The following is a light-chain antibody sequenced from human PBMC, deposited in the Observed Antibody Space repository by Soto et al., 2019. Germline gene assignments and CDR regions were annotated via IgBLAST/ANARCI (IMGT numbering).Light chain of an antibody. CDR1: QSVSSY. V-gene: IGKV3-11*01. CDR2: DAS. Sequence: EIVLTQSPATLSLSPGERATLSCRASQSVSSYLVWYQQKPGQAPRLLIYDASNRATGIPARFSGSGSGTDVTLTISTLEPEDFAVYYCQQRRNWPPAFGGGTKVQIK. CDR3: QQRRNWPPA. J-gene: IGKJ4*01.